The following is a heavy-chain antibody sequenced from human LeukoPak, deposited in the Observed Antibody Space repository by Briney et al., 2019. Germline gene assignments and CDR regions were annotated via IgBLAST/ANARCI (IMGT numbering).Heavy chain of an antibody. CDR2: ISAYNGNT. CDR3: ARDFRTYYYDSSGYYYPGY. CDR1: GYTFTSYG. D-gene: IGHD3-22*01. V-gene: IGHV1-18*01. J-gene: IGHJ4*02. Sequence: GASVKVSCKASGYTFTSYGISWVRQAPGQGLEWMGWISAYNGNTNYAQKLQGRVTMTTDTSTSTAYMELRSLRSDDTAVYYRARDFRTYYYDSSGYYYPGYWGQGTLVTVSS.